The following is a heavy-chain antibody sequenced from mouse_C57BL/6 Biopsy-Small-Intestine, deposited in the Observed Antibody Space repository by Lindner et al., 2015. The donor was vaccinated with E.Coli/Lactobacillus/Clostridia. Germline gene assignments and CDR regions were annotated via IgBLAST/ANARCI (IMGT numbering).Heavy chain of an antibody. J-gene: IGHJ2*01. CDR2: IDPENGDT. Sequence: VQLQESGAELVRPGASVKLSCTASGFNIKDDYMHWVKQRPEQGLEWIGWIDPENGDTEYASKFQGKATITADTSSNTAYLQLSSLTSEDTAVYYCVITTVVARWGQGTTLTVSS. D-gene: IGHD1-1*01. V-gene: IGHV14-4*01. CDR3: VITTVVAR. CDR1: GFNIKDDY.